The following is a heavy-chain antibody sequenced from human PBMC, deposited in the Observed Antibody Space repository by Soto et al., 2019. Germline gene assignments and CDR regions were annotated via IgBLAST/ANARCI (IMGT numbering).Heavy chain of an antibody. CDR2: IWYDGSNK. Sequence: GGSLRLSCAASGFTFSSYGMHWVRQAPGKGLEWVAVIWYDGSNKYYADSVKGRFTISRDNSKNTLYLQMNSLRAEDTAVYYCARDSSYYSSGFILGGMDVWGQGTTVTVSS. D-gene: IGHD3-22*01. J-gene: IGHJ6*02. V-gene: IGHV3-33*01. CDR3: ARDSSYYSSGFILGGMDV. CDR1: GFTFSSYG.